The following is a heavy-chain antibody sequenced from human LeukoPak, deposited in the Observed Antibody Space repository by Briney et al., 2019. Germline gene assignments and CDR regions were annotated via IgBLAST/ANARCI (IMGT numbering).Heavy chain of an antibody. CDR3: AKSGYNRFDY. CDR1: GFTFSSYA. Sequence: GGSLRLSCAASGFTFSSYAMHWVRQAPGKGLEYVSAISSNGGSTYYANSVKGRFTISRDNSKNTLYLQMGSLRADDTAVYYCAKSGYNRFDYWGQGTLVTVSS. J-gene: IGHJ4*02. D-gene: IGHD5-24*01. V-gene: IGHV3-64*01. CDR2: ISSNGGST.